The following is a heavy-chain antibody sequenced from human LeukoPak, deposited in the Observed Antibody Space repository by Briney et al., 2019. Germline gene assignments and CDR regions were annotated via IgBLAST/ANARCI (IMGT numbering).Heavy chain of an antibody. J-gene: IGHJ6*03. CDR3: ARGTPSYYYYYMDV. CDR2: INHSGST. CDR1: GGSFSGYY. V-gene: IGHV4-34*01. Sequence: SETLSLTCAVYGGSFSGYYWSWIRQPPGKGLEWIGEINHSGSTNYNPSLKSQVTISVDTSKNQFSLKLSSVTAADTAVYYCARGTPSYYYYYMDVWGKGTTVTVSS.